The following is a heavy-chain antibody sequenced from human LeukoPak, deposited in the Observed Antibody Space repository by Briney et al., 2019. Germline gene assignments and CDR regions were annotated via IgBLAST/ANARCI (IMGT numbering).Heavy chain of an antibody. CDR1: GGSFSGYY. Sequence: SETLSLTCAVYGGSFSGYYWSWIRQPPGKGLEWIGEINHSGSTNYNPSRKSRVTISVDTSKNQFSLKLSSVTAADTAVYYCARPGRYCSGGSCRGRWFDPWGQGTLVTVSS. V-gene: IGHV4-34*01. D-gene: IGHD2-15*01. CDR2: INHSGST. J-gene: IGHJ5*02. CDR3: ARPGRYCSGGSCRGRWFDP.